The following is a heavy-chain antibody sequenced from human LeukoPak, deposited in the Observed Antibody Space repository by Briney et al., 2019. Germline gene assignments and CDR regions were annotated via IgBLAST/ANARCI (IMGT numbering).Heavy chain of an antibody. CDR3: ASGYCSSTSCYYYYYMDV. CDR2: IYYSGST. CDR1: GGSISSYY. J-gene: IGHJ6*03. Sequence: SETLSLTCAVSGGSISSYYWSWIRQPPGKGLEWIGDIYYSGSTNYNPSLKSRVTISVDTSKNQFSLKLSSVTAADTAVYYCASGYCSSTSCYYYYYMDVWGKGTTVTVSS. D-gene: IGHD2-2*01. V-gene: IGHV4-59*01.